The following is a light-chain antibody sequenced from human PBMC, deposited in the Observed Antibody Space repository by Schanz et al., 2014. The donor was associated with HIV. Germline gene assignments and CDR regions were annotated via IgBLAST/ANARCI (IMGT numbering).Light chain of an antibody. CDR2: AAS. J-gene: IGKJ5*01. V-gene: IGKV3-15*01. Sequence: EVVMTQSPATLSVSPGERATLSCRASQSVNSNLPWSHQKPGQAPRLLFFAASTRATGIPARFSGSGSGTDFTLTINRLEPEDFAVFYCQHYSTSPITFGQGTRLEIK. CDR1: QSVNSN. CDR3: QHYSTSPIT.